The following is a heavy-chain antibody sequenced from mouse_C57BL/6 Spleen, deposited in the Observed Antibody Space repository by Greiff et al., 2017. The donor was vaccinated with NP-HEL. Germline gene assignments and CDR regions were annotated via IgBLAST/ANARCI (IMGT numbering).Heavy chain of an antibody. J-gene: IGHJ4*01. CDR3: AKDYYGSRYAMDY. V-gene: IGHV2-5*01. CDR1: GFSLTSYG. CDR2: IWRGGST. D-gene: IGHD1-1*01. Sequence: VQLQQSGPGLVQPSQSLSITCTVSGFSLTSYGVHWVRQSPGKGLEWLGVIWRGGSTDYNAAFMSRLSITKDNSKSQVFFKMNRLQADDTAIYYCAKDYYGSRYAMDYWGQGTSVTVSS.